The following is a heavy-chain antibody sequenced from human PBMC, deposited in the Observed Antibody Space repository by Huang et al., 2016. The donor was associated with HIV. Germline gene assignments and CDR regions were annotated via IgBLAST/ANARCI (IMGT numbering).Heavy chain of an antibody. J-gene: IGHJ4*02. CDR3: ARDYYDSRGYDIHAVVDY. V-gene: IGHV7-4-1*02. Sequence: QVQLVQSGSELRKPGASVTVSCQASGYTFTRYAMNWVRQAPGQGLEWMGWINTNTGNQTYAQAFTGRFVLSLDTAVSTAYLQISSLEAEDTAVYYCARDYYDSRGYDIHAVVDYWGQGTLVTVSS. CDR2: INTNTGNQ. CDR1: GYTFTRYA. D-gene: IGHD3-22*01.